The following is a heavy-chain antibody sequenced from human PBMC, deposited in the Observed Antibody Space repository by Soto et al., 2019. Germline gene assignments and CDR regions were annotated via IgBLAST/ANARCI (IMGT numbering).Heavy chain of an antibody. CDR2: INYDGYS. CDR3: AGHGFGPLHGLVDV. Sequence: QVQLQESGPGLVKPSETLSLTCTVSGGSITNYYCSWFRQPPGKGLEWIGYINYDGYSAYNLSLKRPVTLSMDASKTQFSLMLESVTATDTAVYYCAGHGFGPLHGLVDVWGPGTTVIVSS. V-gene: IGHV4-59*08. J-gene: IGHJ6*02. D-gene: IGHD3-10*01. CDR1: GGSITNYY.